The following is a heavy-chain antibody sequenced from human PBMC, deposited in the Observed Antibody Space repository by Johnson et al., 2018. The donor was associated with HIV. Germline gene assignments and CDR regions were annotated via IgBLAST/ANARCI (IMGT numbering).Heavy chain of an antibody. Sequence: VQLLESGGGLVQPGGSLRLSCAAFGFTVSSNYMSWVRQAPGKGLEWVSVISDGGNSAYYTDSVEGRFTISRDNSKNTLYLQMNSLRAEDTAVYYCAPRGRVGGSYGDAFDIWGQGTMVTVSS. J-gene: IGHJ3*02. V-gene: IGHV3-23*01. CDR2: ISDGGNSA. CDR1: GFTVSSNY. CDR3: APRGRVGGSYGDAFDI. D-gene: IGHD1-26*01.